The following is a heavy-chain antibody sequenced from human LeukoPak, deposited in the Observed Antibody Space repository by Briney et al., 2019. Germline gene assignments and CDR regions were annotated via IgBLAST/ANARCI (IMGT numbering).Heavy chain of an antibody. D-gene: IGHD3-22*01. J-gene: IGHJ4*02. CDR3: ARHGTGYSDYFDY. CDR1: GGSFSGYY. CDR2: INHSGST. Sequence: SETLSLTCAVYGGSFSGYYWSWIRQPPGKGLEWIGEINHSGSTNYNPSLKSRITISVDTSKNQFSLKLSSVTAADTAVYYCARHGTGYSDYFDYWGQGTLVTVSS. V-gene: IGHV4-34*01.